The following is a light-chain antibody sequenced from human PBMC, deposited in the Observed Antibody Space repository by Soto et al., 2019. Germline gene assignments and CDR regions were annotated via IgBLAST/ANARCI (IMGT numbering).Light chain of an antibody. CDR2: AAS. V-gene: IGKV1-39*01. CDR1: QNINIY. CDR3: QQSYRTPRWS. Sequence: DIQMTQSPPSLSACIGDRVSITCRAGQNINIYLNWYQHKPGKAPKLLIYAASNLEPGVPSRFSGSGSGTDFTLTINNLQPEDFATYYCQQSYRTPRWSFGQGTRVEI. J-gene: IGKJ1*01.